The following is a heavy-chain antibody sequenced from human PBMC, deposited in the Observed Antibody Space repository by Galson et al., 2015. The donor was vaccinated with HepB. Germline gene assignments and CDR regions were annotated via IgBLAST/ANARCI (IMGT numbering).Heavy chain of an antibody. D-gene: IGHD2/OR15-2a*01. V-gene: IGHV5-51*03. CDR2: IYTHDSDT. Sequence: QSRAEVKKPGESLKISCKGSGYNFSNRWIGWVRHLPGKGLEWMGIIYTHDSDTRYRPSFQGHVTISADKSIRTAYLQWSSLQASDTGIYYCARQSIGPEYFQLWGQGTLVTVSS. CDR3: ARQSIGPEYFQL. CDR1: GYNFSNRW. J-gene: IGHJ1*01.